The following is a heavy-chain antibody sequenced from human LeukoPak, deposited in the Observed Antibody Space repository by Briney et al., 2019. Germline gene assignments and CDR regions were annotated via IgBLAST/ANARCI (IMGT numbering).Heavy chain of an antibody. Sequence: PSETLSLTXAVSGYSISSGYYWGWIRQPPGKGLEWIGSIYHSGSTYYNPSLKSRVTISVDTSKNQFSLKLSSVTAADTAAYYCARASGSYFWYYFDYWGQGTLVTVS. J-gene: IGHJ4*02. CDR3: ARASGSYFWYYFDY. V-gene: IGHV4-38-2*01. CDR1: GYSISSGYY. CDR2: IYHSGST. D-gene: IGHD1-26*01.